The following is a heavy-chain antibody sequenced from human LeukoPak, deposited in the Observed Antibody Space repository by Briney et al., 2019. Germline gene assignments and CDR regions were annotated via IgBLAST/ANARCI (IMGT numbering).Heavy chain of an antibody. V-gene: IGHV4-4*07. D-gene: IGHD1-26*01. Sequence: LGTLSLTRTLSLGSISRYYRSWIRPPAGKGLEWIGRIYSNGRTKYNPSLRRRATTSVDTSKNQFSLKLSSVTAANTAVYYCARDGFDGSYYYYYMDVWGKGTTVT. CDR1: LGSISRYY. J-gene: IGHJ6*03. CDR3: ARDGFDGSYYYYYMDV. CDR2: IYSNGRT.